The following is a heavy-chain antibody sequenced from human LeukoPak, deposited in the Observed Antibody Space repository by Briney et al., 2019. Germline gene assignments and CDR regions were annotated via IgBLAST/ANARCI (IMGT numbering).Heavy chain of an antibody. Sequence: GRSLRLSCAASGFTFSSYGMHWVRQAPGKGLEWVAVIWYDGSNKYYADSVKGRFTISRDNSKNTLYLQMNSLRAEDTAVYYCAKDPYSSGHLVDYWGQGTLVTVSS. V-gene: IGHV3-33*06. J-gene: IGHJ4*02. CDR1: GFTFSSYG. CDR3: AKDPYSSGHLVDY. CDR2: IWYDGSNK. D-gene: IGHD3-22*01.